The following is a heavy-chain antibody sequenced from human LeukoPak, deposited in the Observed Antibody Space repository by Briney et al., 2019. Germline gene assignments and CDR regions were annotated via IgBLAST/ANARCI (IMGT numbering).Heavy chain of an antibody. CDR3: MVRGLLEC. CDR2: ISPNNGDT. V-gene: IGHV1-2*02. D-gene: IGHD3-10*01. Sequence: ASVKVSYKASGYTFTGYYMHWVRQAPGQGLEWMGWISPNNGDTNYAQKFQGRVTMTRDTSISTAYMELSRLRSDDTAVYYCMVRGLLECWGQGTLVTVSS. J-gene: IGHJ4*02. CDR1: GYTFTGYY.